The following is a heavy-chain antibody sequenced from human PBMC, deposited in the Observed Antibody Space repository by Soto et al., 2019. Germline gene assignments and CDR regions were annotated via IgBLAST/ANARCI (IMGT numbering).Heavy chain of an antibody. CDR1: GYTFTSYG. D-gene: IGHD2-2*03. Sequence: ASVKVSCKASGYTFTSYGISWVRQAPGQGLEWMGGIIPIFGTANYAQKFQGRVTITADESTSTAYMELSSLRSEDTAVYYCASGYCSSTSCYFDPWGQGTLVTVS. V-gene: IGHV1-69*13. CDR3: ASGYCSSTSCYFDP. CDR2: IIPIFGTA. J-gene: IGHJ5*02.